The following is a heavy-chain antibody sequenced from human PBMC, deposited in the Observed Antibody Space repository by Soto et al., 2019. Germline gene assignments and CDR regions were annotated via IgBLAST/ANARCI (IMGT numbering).Heavy chain of an antibody. D-gene: IGHD4-4*01. Sequence: ASVKVSCKASGYTFTSYAMNWVRQAPGQGLEWMGWINTNTGNPTYAQGFTGRFVFSLDTSVSTAYLQICSLKAEDTAVYYCAREIYSNPLWVYYYYGMDVWGQGTTVTVSS. CDR3: AREIYSNPLWVYYYYGMDV. V-gene: IGHV7-4-1*01. J-gene: IGHJ6*02. CDR1: GYTFTSYA. CDR2: INTNTGNP.